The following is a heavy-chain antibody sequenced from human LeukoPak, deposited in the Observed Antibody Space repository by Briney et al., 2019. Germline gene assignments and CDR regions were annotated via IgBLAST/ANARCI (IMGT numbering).Heavy chain of an antibody. J-gene: IGHJ4*02. V-gene: IGHV4-34*01. Sequence: LRLSCAASGFTFSDYYMSWIRQPPGKGLEWIGEINHSGSTNYNPSLKSRVTISVDTSKNQFSLKLSSVTAADTAVYYCARGAAVTTRFAYDYWGQGTLVTVSS. CDR2: INHSGST. D-gene: IGHD4-17*01. CDR3: ARGAAVTTRFAYDY. CDR1: GFTFSDYY.